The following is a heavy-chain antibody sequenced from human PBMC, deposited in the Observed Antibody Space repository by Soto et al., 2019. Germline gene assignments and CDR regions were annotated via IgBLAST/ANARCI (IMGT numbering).Heavy chain of an antibody. CDR3: ARVGDYYDSSGYYYEPYFAY. D-gene: IGHD3-22*01. CDR1: GGSISSGGYS. J-gene: IGHJ4*02. CDR2: IYHSGST. Sequence: QLQLQESGSGLVKPSQTLSLTCAVSGGSISSGGYSWSWIRQPPGKGLEWIGYIYHSGSTYYNPSLKSRVTISVDRSKNQFSLKLSSVTAADTAVYYCARVGDYYDSSGYYYEPYFAYWGQGTLVTVSS. V-gene: IGHV4-30-2*01.